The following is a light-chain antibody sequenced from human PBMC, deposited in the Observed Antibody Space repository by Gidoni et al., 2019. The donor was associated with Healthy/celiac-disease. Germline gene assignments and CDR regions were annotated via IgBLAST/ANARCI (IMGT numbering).Light chain of an antibody. CDR2: AAS. Sequence: DIQMTQSPSSLSASVGDRVTITCLASQSISSYLNWYQQKPGKAPKLLIYAASSLQSGVPSRFSGSGSGTDFTLTISSLQPEDFATYYCQQSYSTPWLTFGRGTKVEIK. CDR3: QQSYSTPWLT. V-gene: IGKV1-39*01. CDR1: QSISSY. J-gene: IGKJ4*01.